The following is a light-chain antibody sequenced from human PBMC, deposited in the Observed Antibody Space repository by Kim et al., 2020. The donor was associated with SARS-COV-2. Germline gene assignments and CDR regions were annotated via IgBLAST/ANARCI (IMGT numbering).Light chain of an antibody. CDR1: QTIYNNF. CDR3: QQYEGSSAT. CDR2: GAS. J-gene: IGKJ2*01. V-gene: IGKV3-20*01. Sequence: LSPGERATLSCRASQTIYNNFLAWYQQKPGQAPRLLIYGASTRTPGTPDRFGGSGSGTDFTLTIIRLEPEDFAVYYCQQYEGSSATFGQGTKLEI.